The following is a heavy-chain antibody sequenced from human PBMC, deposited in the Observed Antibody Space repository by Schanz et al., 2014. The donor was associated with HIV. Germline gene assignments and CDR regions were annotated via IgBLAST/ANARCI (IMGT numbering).Heavy chain of an antibody. J-gene: IGHJ4*02. CDR1: GFTFSSYG. D-gene: IGHD6-19*01. Sequence: EVQLMESGGGLAQPGGSLRLSCAASGFTFSSYGMNWVRQAPGKGLEWLSHISSSSTTILYADSVKGRFTISRDNAKHSLYLQINSLRAEDTAVYYCTRDSSGWSFIFDYWGQGTLVTVSS. V-gene: IGHV3-48*01. CDR3: TRDSSGWSFIFDY. CDR2: ISSSSTTI.